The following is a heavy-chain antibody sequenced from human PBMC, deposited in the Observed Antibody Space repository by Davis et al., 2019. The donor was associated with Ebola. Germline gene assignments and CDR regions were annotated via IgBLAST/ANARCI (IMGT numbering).Heavy chain of an antibody. V-gene: IGHV4-4*02. CDR1: GGSISSSNW. Sequence: MPSETLSLTCAVSGGSISSSNWWSWVRQPPGKGLEWIGEIYYGVSTNYNPSLKTRVTISVDKSNNQFSLKLSSVTAADTAVYYCARHISGGGYFDYWGQGTLVTVSS. CDR2: IYYGVST. J-gene: IGHJ4*02. CDR3: ARHISGGGYFDY. D-gene: IGHD2-15*01.